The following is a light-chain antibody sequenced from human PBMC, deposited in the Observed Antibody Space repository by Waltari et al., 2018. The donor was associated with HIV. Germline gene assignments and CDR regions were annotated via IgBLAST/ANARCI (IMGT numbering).Light chain of an antibody. V-gene: IGLV2-14*01. J-gene: IGLJ3*02. CDR3: SSYTTSSTVV. Sequence: ISCTGASRDVGGYNYVSWYQQHPGKAPKLLIYEVSNRPSGVSNRFSGSKSGNTASLTISGLQAEDEADYYCSSYTTSSTVVFGGGTKLTVL. CDR2: EVS. CDR1: SRDVGGYNY.